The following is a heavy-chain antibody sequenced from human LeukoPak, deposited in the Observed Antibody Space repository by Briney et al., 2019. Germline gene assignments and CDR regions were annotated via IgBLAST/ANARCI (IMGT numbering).Heavy chain of an antibody. J-gene: IGHJ5*02. V-gene: IGHV1-2*02. Sequence: GASVKVSCKASGYTFTGYYMHWVRQAPGQGLEWMGWINPNSGGTNYAQKFQGRVTMTRDTSISTAYMELSRLRAEDTAVYYCAKDRSSGYRGYSSSWQDPNWFDPWGQGTLVTVSS. CDR3: AKDRSSGYRGYSSSWQDPNWFDP. CDR1: GYTFTGYY. CDR2: INPNSGGT. D-gene: IGHD6-13*01.